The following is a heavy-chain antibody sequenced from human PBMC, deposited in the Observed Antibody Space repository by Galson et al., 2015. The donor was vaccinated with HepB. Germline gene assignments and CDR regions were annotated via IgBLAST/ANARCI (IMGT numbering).Heavy chain of an antibody. Sequence: PALVKPTQTLTLTCTFSGFSLTTTGMCVSWIRQPPGKALEWLARIDWDDDKFYTTSLKTRLTIPKDTSKNQVVLRMTNMDPVDTATYFCARIATTVTSSGGLDSWGQGILVTVSS. J-gene: IGHJ4*02. CDR1: GFSLTTTGMC. CDR3: ARIATTVTSSGGLDS. CDR2: IDWDDDK. V-gene: IGHV2-70*17. D-gene: IGHD3-10*01.